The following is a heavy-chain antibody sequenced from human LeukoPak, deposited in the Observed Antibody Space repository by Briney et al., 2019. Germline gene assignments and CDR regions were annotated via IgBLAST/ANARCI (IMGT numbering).Heavy chain of an antibody. V-gene: IGHV5-51*01. CDR2: IHPSDSDT. J-gene: IGHJ4*02. CDR3: GGQDPGGLYYFDY. Sequence: GESLKISCKGSGYTSSTHWIGWVRQMPGKGLEWMGIIHPSDSDTRYSPSFQGQVTISADKSINTAYLHWSSLKASDTAMYFCGGQDPGGLYYFDYWGQGTLVTVSS. D-gene: IGHD2/OR15-2a*01. CDR1: GYTSSTHW.